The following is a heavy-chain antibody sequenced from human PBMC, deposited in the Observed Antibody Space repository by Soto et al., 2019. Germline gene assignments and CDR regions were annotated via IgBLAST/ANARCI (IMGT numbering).Heavy chain of an antibody. V-gene: IGHV4-59*08. CDR3: ARSDYDFWSGYFNWFDP. CDR2: IYYSGSI. D-gene: IGHD3-3*01. Sequence: SETLSLTCTVSGGSISSYYWSWIRQPPGKGLEWIGYIYYSGSINYNPSLKSRVTISVDTSKNQFSLKLSSVTAADTAVYYCARSDYDFWSGYFNWFDPWGQGTLVTVS. J-gene: IGHJ5*02. CDR1: GGSISSYY.